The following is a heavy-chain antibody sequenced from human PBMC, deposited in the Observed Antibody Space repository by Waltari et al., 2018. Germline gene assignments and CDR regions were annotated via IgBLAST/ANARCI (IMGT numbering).Heavy chain of an antibody. CDR1: GFTFTRYA. CDR3: AKGLSNWGSPLPLDY. J-gene: IGHJ4*02. D-gene: IGHD7-27*01. V-gene: IGHV3-23*01. CDR2: ISGSGGST. Sequence: EVQLLESGGGVVQPGGSLRLPCAASGFTFTRYAMTWVHQAPGQGQAWVSGISGSGGSTYYADSVKGRFTISRDKSKKTLYLQMNSLRAEDTAVYYCAKGLSNWGSPLPLDYWGQGALVTVSS.